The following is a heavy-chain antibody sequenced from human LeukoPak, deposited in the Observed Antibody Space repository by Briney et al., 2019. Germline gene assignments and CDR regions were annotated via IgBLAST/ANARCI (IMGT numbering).Heavy chain of an antibody. CDR1: GYTFTSYG. V-gene: IGHV1-18*01. J-gene: IGHJ3*02. CDR2: ISAYSGNT. D-gene: IGHD3-3*01. Sequence: ASVKVSCKASGYTFTSYGISWVRQAPGQGLEWMGWISAYSGNTNYAQKLQGRVTMTTDTSTSTAYMELRSLRSDDTAVYYCARAERITIFGVVIRTDAFDIWGQGTMVTVSS. CDR3: ARAERITIFGVVIRTDAFDI.